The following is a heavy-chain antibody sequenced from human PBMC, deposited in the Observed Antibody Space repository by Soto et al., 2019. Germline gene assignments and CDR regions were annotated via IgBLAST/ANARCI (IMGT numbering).Heavy chain of an antibody. J-gene: IGHJ4*02. CDR1: DGSFIGYF. D-gene: IGHD2-21*02. V-gene: IGHV4-34*01. CDR3: ARGYVRATAYFDA. CDR2: INHSGGT. Sequence: QVELQQWGPGLVKPSETLSLTCTIHDGSFIGYFWSWIRQSPEKGLEWIGEINHSGGTSYNLSLRTRVTIAVDTSNNQSSLKLTSVTAADTAVYYCARGYVRATAYFDAWGQGSPVIVSS.